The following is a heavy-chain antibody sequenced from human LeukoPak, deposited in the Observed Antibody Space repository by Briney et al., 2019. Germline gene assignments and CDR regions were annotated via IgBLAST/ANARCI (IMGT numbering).Heavy chain of an antibody. D-gene: IGHD2-2*01. J-gene: IGHJ4*02. CDR3: AREGASNVKYQLDY. Sequence: GGSLRLSCAASGFTFDDYGMSWVRHAPGKGLEWVSGINWNGGSTGYADSVKGRFTISRDNAKNSLYLQMNSLRAEDTAVYYCAREGASNVKYQLDYWGQGTLVTVSS. V-gene: IGHV3-20*04. CDR2: INWNGGST. CDR1: GFTFDDYG.